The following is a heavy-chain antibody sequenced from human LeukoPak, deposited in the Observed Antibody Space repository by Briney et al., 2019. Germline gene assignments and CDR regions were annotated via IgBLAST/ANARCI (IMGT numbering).Heavy chain of an antibody. D-gene: IGHD6-13*01. CDR1: GGSISSGDYY. J-gene: IGHJ3*02. V-gene: IGHV4-30-4*08. CDR3: ARDHGEGGSSWYGDAFDI. Sequence: PSETLSLTCTVSGGSISSGDYYWSWIRQPPGKGLEWIGYIYYSGSTYYNPSLKSRVTISVDTSKNQFSLKLSSVTAADTAVYYCARDHGEGGSSWYGDAFDIWGQGTMVTVSS. CDR2: IYYSGST.